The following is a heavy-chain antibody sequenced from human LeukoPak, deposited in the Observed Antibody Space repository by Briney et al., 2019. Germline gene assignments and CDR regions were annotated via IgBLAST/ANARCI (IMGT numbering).Heavy chain of an antibody. Sequence: PSETLSLTCTVSGGSISSYYRSWIRQPPGKGLEWIGYIYYSGSTNYNPSLKSRVTISVDTSKNQFSLKLSSVTAADTAVYYCARGVRLYGSGSCSTASADYWGQGTLVTVSS. CDR1: GGSISSYY. CDR2: IYYSGST. V-gene: IGHV4-59*01. J-gene: IGHJ4*02. D-gene: IGHD3-10*01. CDR3: ARGVRLYGSGSCSTASADY.